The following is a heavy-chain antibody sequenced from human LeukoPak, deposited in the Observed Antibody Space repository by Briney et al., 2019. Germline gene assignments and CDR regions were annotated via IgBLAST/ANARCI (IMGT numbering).Heavy chain of an antibody. CDR2: IRYDGRNK. CDR3: AKDRQTITIFGVVNTPRANFDY. D-gene: IGHD3-3*01. J-gene: IGHJ4*02. CDR1: GLSFSRYD. Sequence: GGSLRLSCAASGLSFSRYDIHWVRQAPRKGLDWVAFIRYDGRNKNYADSVKGRFTISRDNFMSTVYLQMNSLRAEDTAVYYCAKDRQTITIFGVVNTPRANFDYWGQGTLVTVSS. V-gene: IGHV3-30*02.